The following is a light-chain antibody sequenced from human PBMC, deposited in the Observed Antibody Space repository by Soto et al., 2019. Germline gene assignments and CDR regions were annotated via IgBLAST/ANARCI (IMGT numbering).Light chain of an antibody. Sequence: PGERSTLSCRASRIVSSNYLAWYQQKPGQAPRVLIYGASSRTTGIPDRFSGSGSGTDFTLTISRLEPEDFAVYYCQQYHNSPLTFGQGTKVDIK. CDR2: GAS. CDR1: RIVSSNY. CDR3: QQYHNSPLT. V-gene: IGKV3-20*01. J-gene: IGKJ1*01.